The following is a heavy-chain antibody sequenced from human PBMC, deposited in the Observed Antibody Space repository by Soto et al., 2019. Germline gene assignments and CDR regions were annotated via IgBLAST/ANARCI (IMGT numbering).Heavy chain of an antibody. J-gene: IGHJ2*01. CDR1: GASFAGYY. D-gene: IGHD2-15*01. Sequence: QVQLQQWGAGLLKPSETLSLTCTVYGASFAGYYWTWLRQSPGKGLEWIGEVSHSGIAKYNPSLGSPLTISLDTSNNHFSLYRTSVTAADTAVYSCARYGGTSIWYFDIWGRGTLVSVSS. CDR3: ARYGGTSIWYFDI. V-gene: IGHV4-34*01. CDR2: VSHSGIA.